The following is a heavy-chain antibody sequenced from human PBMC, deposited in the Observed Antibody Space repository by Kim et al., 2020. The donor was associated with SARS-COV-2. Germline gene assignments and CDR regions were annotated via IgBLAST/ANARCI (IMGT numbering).Heavy chain of an antibody. V-gene: IGHV1-46*01. CDR2: T. D-gene: IGHD1-26*01. CDR3: ARLKVGASFDY. Sequence: TSYAQKFQGRVTMTRDTSTSTVYMELSSLRSEDTAVYYCARLKVGASFDYWGQGTLVTVSS. J-gene: IGHJ4*02.